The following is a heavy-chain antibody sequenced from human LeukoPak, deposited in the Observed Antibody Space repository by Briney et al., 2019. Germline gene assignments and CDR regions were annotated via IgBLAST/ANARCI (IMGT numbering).Heavy chain of an antibody. V-gene: IGHV1-46*01. J-gene: IGHJ5*02. CDR2: INPSGGRT. CDR1: GYTFTSYY. CDR3: ARGGRDYGDPRFDP. D-gene: IGHD4-17*01. Sequence: ASVKVSCKASGYTFTSYYMHWLRQAPGQGLEWMGIINPSGGRTSYAQEFQGRVTMTRDTSTRTIYIELYSLRSDDTAVYYCARGGRDYGDPRFDPWGQGTLVTVSS.